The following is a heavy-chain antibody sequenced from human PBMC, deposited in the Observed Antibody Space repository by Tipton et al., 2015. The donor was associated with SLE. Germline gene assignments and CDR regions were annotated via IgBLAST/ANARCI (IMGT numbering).Heavy chain of an antibody. D-gene: IGHD6-6*01. V-gene: IGHV3-30*03. J-gene: IGHJ4*02. CDR1: GFTFSSYG. CDR3: ARSSSSLDY. CDR2: ISYVGRNK. Sequence: SLRLSCAASGFTFSSYGLHWVRQAPGKGLEWVAVISYVGRNKYYADSVKGRFTISRDNAKNTLYLQMNSLRAEDTAVYYCARSSSSLDYWGQGTLVTVSS.